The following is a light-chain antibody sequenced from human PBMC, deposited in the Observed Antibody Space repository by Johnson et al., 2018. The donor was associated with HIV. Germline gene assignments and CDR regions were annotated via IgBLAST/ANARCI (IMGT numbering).Light chain of an antibody. CDR2: DNS. V-gene: IGLV1-51*01. J-gene: IGLJ1*01. Sequence: QSVLTQPPSVSAAPGQKVTISCSGSSSNIGNNYVSWYQHLPGTTPKLLIYDNSKRPSGIPDRFSGSKSGTSATLVITGLQTGDEADYHCATWDSSLSVYVFGTGTKVTVL. CDR1: SSNIGNNY. CDR3: ATWDSSLSVYV.